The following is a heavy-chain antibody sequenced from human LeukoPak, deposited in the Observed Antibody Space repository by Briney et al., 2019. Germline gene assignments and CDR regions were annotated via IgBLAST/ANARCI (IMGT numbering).Heavy chain of an antibody. CDR1: GFTFGNYW. V-gene: IGHV3-7*01. CDR2: IKEDGSEK. D-gene: IGHD3-22*01. Sequence: GGSLRLSCAASGFTFGNYWMSWVRQAAGKGLEWVANIKEDGSEKYYVDSVKGRFTISRDNAKNSLYLQMNSLRAEDTAVYYCARGNSITMIVVVINGFDYWGQGTLVTVSS. J-gene: IGHJ4*02. CDR3: ARGNSITMIVVVINGFDY.